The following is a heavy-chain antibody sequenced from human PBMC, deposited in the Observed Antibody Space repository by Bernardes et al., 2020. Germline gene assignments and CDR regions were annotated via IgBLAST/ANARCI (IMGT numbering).Heavy chain of an antibody. D-gene: IGHD1-7*01. CDR2: ISSNGGST. J-gene: IGHJ4*02. V-gene: IGHV3-64D*06. CDR3: VKDTPNLNWNYLY. Sequence: GGSLRLSCSASGFTFSSYAMHWVRQAPGKGLEYASAISSNGGSTYYADSVKGRFTISRDNSKNTLYLQMSSLRAEDTAVYYCVKDTPNLNWNYLYWGQGTLVTVSS. CDR1: GFTFSSYA.